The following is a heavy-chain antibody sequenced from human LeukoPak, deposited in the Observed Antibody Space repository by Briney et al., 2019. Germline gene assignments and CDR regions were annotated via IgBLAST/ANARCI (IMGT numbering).Heavy chain of an antibody. J-gene: IGHJ6*03. CDR1: GGSISSYY. Sequence: SETLSLTCTVSGGSISSYYWSWIRQPPGKGLEWIGYIYYSGSTNYNPSLKSRVTISVDTSKNQFSLKLSSVTAADTAVYYCARGVRRLYYYYYMDVWGKGTTVTVSS. CDR2: IYYSGST. CDR3: ARGVRRLYYYYYMDV. D-gene: IGHD1-1*01. V-gene: IGHV4-59*01.